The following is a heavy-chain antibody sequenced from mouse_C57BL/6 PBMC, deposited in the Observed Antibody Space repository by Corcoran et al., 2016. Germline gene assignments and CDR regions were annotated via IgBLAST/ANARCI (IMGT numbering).Heavy chain of an antibody. V-gene: IGHV1-80*01. CDR2: IYPGDGDT. CDR1: GYAFSSYW. D-gene: IGHD1-1*01. J-gene: IGHJ2*01. Sequence: QVQLQQSGAELVKPGASVKISCKASGYAFSSYWKNWVKQRPGKGLEWIGQIYPGDGDTNYNGKFKGKATLTADKSSSTAYMQLSSLTSEDSAVYFCARLGYGSSYYFDYWGQGTTLTVSS. CDR3: ARLGYGSSYYFDY.